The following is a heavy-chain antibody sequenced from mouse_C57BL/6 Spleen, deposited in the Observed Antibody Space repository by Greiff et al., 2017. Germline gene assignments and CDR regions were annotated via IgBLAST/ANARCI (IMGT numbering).Heavy chain of an antibody. CDR3: AMLGGY. V-gene: IGHV1-74*01. Sequence: QVQLQQPGAELVKPGASVKVSCKASGYTFTSYWMHWVKQTPGQGLEWIGGIHPSDSDTNYNQKFMGKATLTVDKSSSTAYMQLSSLASEDSAVYYYAMLGGYWGQGTTLTVSS. J-gene: IGHJ2*01. CDR2: IHPSDSDT. CDR1: GYTFTSYW.